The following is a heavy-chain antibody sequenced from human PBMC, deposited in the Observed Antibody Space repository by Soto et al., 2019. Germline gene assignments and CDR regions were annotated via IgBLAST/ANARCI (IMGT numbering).Heavy chain of an antibody. Sequence: GASVKVSCKASGYTFASYDINWVRQATGQGLEWMGWMNPNSGNTGYAQKFQGRVTMTRNTSISTAYMELSSLRSEDTAVYYCARGRNYYDSSGLDAFDIWGQGTMVTVSS. D-gene: IGHD3-22*01. J-gene: IGHJ3*02. CDR3: ARGRNYYDSSGLDAFDI. CDR1: GYTFASYD. V-gene: IGHV1-8*01. CDR2: MNPNSGNT.